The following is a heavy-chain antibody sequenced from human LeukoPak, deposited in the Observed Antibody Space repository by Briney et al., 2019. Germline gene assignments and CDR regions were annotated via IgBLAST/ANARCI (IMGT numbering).Heavy chain of an antibody. V-gene: IGHV3-74*01. D-gene: IGHD3-10*01. CDR1: GFTLSSYS. CDR2: INTNGSPT. Sequence: GGSLRLSCAASGFTLSSYSMNWVRQAPGKGLVWVARINTNGSPTQYADSVKGRFTISRDNAKTTLYLQMNSLRDEDTAVYYCAGDLISGSGSLGYWGQGTLVTVSS. CDR3: AGDLISGSGSLGY. J-gene: IGHJ4*02.